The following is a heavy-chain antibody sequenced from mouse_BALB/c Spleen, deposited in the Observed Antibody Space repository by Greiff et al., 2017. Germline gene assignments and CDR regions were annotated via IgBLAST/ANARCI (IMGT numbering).Heavy chain of an antibody. J-gene: IGHJ4*01. CDR3: ARGGGPLYYYAMDY. CDR1: GFTFSSFG. D-gene: IGHD6-1*01. V-gene: IGHV5-17*02. Sequence: EVKLMESGGGLVQPGGSRKLSCAASGFTFSSFGMHWVRQAPEKGLEWVAYISSGSSTIYYADTVKGRFTISRDNPKNTLFLQMTSLRSEDTAMYYWARGGGPLYYYAMDYWGQGTSVTVSS. CDR2: ISSGSSTI.